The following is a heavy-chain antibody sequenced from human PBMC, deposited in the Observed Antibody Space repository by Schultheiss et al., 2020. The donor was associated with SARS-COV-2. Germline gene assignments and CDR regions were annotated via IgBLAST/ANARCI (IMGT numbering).Heavy chain of an antibody. CDR2: LSYDGTAK. Sequence: GESLKISCAASGFTFNAYSMHWVRQAPDKGLECVAILSYDGTAKYYADSVKGRFTISRDNSKNTVHLQMNSLRAEDTAVYYCARIYYGDSKNDYWGQGTLVTVSS. J-gene: IGHJ4*02. CDR3: ARIYYGDSKNDY. V-gene: IGHV3-30*14. D-gene: IGHD4-17*01. CDR1: GFTFNAYS.